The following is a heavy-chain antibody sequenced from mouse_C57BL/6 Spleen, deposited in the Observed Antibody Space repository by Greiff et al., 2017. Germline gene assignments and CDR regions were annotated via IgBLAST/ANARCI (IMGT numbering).Heavy chain of an antibody. Sequence: EVQLVESEGGLVQPGSSMKFSCTASGFTFSDYYMAWVRQVPEKGLEWVANINYDGSSTYYLDSLQSRFIISRDNAKNTLYLQMSSLKSEDTATYCCAGPGGVYYYIDVWGTGTSVTVSS. CDR1: GFTFSDYY. V-gene: IGHV5-16*01. J-gene: IGHJ1*03. CDR3: AGPGGVYYYIDV. CDR2: INYDGSST.